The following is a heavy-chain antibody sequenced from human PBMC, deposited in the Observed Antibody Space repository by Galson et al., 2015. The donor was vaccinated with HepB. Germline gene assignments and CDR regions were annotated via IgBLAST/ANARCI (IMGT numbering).Heavy chain of an antibody. CDR3: ARRTTVTPFLDY. CDR2: YYSGST. V-gene: IGHV4-39*01. D-gene: IGHD4-11*01. Sequence: YYSGSTYSNPSLKSRVTISVDTSKNQLSLKLTSVTAADTAVYYCARRTTVTPFLDYWGQGTLVTVSS. J-gene: IGHJ4*02.